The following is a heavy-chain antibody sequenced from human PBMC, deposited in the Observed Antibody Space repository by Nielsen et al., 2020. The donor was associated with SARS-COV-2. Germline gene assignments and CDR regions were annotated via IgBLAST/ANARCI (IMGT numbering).Heavy chain of an antibody. J-gene: IGHJ4*02. Sequence: GESLKISCAASGFTFSSYWMHWVRQAPGKGLVWVSRINSDGSSTNYADSVKGRFTISRDNSKNTLYLQMNSLRAEDTAVYYCAKGAGYGYSYGLGDYWGQGTLVTVSS. CDR1: GFTFSSYW. V-gene: IGHV3-74*01. D-gene: IGHD5-18*01. CDR3: AKGAGYGYSYGLGDY. CDR2: INSDGSST.